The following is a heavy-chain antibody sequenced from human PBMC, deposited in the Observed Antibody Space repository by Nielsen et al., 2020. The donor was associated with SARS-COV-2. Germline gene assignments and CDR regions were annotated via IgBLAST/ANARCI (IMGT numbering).Heavy chain of an antibody. J-gene: IGHJ6*02. CDR3: ARASALIGGGVDYGMDV. V-gene: IGHV1-8*02. Sequence: ASVKVSCKASGYTFTSYAMNWVRQATGQGLEWMGWMNPNSGNTGYAQKFQGRVTMTRNTSISTAYMELSSLRSEDTAVYYCARASALIGGGVDYGMDVWGQGTTVTVSS. CDR1: GYTFTSYA. CDR2: MNPNSGNT. D-gene: IGHD2-15*01.